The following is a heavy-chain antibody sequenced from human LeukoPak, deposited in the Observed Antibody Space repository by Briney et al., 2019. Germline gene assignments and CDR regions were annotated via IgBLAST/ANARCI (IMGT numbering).Heavy chain of an antibody. CDR2: INHSGST. CDR1: GGSFSGYY. D-gene: IGHD5-12*01. CDR3: AIWDIVATNWFDP. Sequence: SETLSLTCAVYGGSFSGYYWSWIRQPPGKGLEWIGEINHSGSTNYNPSLKSRVTISVDTSNNQFSLKLSSVTAADPAVYYCAIWDIVATNWFDPWGQGTLVTVSS. J-gene: IGHJ5*02. V-gene: IGHV4-34*01.